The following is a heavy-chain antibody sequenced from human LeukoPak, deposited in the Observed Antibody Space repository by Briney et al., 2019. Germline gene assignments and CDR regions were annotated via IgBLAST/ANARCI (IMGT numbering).Heavy chain of an antibody. D-gene: IGHD5/OR15-5a*01. Sequence: PSETLSLTCTVSGYSISSGYYWGWIRQPPGKGLEWIGSIYHSGSTYYNPSLKSRVTISVDTSKNQFSLKLSSVTAADTAVYYCARVPSTWNWFDPWGQGTLVTVSS. CDR2: IYHSGST. CDR1: GYSISSGYY. J-gene: IGHJ5*02. V-gene: IGHV4-38-2*02. CDR3: ARVPSTWNWFDP.